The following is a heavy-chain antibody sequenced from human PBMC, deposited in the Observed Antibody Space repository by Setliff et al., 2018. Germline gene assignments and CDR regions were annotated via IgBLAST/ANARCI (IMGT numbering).Heavy chain of an antibody. CDR1: GGSFSGYY. V-gene: IGHV4-34*12. Sequence: KPSETLSLTCAVYGGSFSGYYWSWIRQPPGKRLEWIGEIIHSGSTNYNPSLKSRVTISMDTSKNQFSLKVSSVTAADTAVYYCARDVPRGLGSYWVDYWGQGTLVTVSS. CDR3: ARDVPRGLGSYWVDY. CDR2: IIHSGST. J-gene: IGHJ4*02. D-gene: IGHD3-10*01.